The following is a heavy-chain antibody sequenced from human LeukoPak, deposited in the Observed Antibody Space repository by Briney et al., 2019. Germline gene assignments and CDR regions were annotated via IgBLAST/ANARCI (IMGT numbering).Heavy chain of an antibody. CDR3: ARDPEQQLAYFDY. Sequence: ASVKVSCKASGYTFTGYYMHWVRQAPGQGLEWMGWINPNSGGTNYAQKFQGRVTKTRDTSISTAYMELSRLRSDDTAVYYCARDPEQQLAYFDYWGQGTLVTVSS. CDR2: INPNSGGT. V-gene: IGHV1-2*02. D-gene: IGHD6-13*01. J-gene: IGHJ4*02. CDR1: GYTFTGYY.